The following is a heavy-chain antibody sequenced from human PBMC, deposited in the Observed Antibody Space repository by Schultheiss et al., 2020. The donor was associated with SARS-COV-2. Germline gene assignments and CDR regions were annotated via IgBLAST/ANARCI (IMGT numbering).Heavy chain of an antibody. CDR2: IIPIFGTA. D-gene: IGHD5-18*01. J-gene: IGHJ6*02. CDR3: ARGKVTGSYGYYYYYGMDV. Sequence: GGSLRLSCAASGFTFSSYAISWVRQAPGQGLEWMGGIIPIFGTANYAQKFQGRVTITADESTSTAYMELSSLRSEDTAVYYCARGKVTGSYGYYYYYGMDVWGQGTTVTVSS. V-gene: IGHV1-69*01. CDR1: GFTFSSYA.